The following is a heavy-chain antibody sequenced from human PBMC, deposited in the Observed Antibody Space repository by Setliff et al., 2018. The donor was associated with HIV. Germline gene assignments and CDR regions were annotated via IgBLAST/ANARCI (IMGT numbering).Heavy chain of an antibody. J-gene: IGHJ6*03. CDR2: MNPNSGNT. Sequence: ASVKVSCKAAGYTFTNYDINWVRQATGQGLEWMGWMNPNSGNTGYAQKFQGRVSTTRDTSIRTAFMNLSSLRSDDTAVYFCARDSRWTTADYYDYNYMDVWGKGTTVTVSS. CDR3: ARDSRWTTADYYDYNYMDV. CDR1: GYTFTNYD. D-gene: IGHD1-1*01. V-gene: IGHV1-8*02.